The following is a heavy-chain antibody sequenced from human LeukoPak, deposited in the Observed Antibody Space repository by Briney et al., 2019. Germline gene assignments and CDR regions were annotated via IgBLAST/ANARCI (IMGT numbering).Heavy chain of an antibody. V-gene: IGHV3-30-3*01. CDR1: GFTFSSYA. CDR3: AKDGGYSYGHDGFDI. Sequence: GGSLRLSCAASGFTFSSYAMHWVRQAPGKGLEWVAVISYDGSNKYYADSVKGRFTISRDNSKNTLYLQMNSLRAEDTAVYYCAKDGGYSYGHDGFDIWGQGTMVTVSS. J-gene: IGHJ3*02. D-gene: IGHD5-18*01. CDR2: ISYDGSNK.